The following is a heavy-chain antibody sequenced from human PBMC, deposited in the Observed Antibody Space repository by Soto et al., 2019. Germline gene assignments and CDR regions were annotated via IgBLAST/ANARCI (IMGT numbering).Heavy chain of an antibody. Sequence: QVQLQESGPGLVKPSQTLSLTCTVSGGSISSGDYYWSWIRQPPGKGLEWIGYIYYSGSTYYNPPLMSRLTISVDTSKIQFALKLGSVTAADTAVYYCASSSGHNFDYWGQGTLVTVSS. CDR1: GGSISSGDYY. CDR2: IYYSGST. CDR3: ASSSGHNFDY. J-gene: IGHJ4*02. D-gene: IGHD6-19*01. V-gene: IGHV4-30-4*01.